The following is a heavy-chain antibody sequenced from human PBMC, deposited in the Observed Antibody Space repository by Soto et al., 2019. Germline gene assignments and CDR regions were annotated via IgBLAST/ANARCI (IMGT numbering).Heavy chain of an antibody. Sequence: EVQLVESGGGLVQLGGSLRLSCAASGFTCSGYWMSWVRQAPGKGLEWLANKKQAGSEKYYVDSVKCRFTISRDNAKNSLYLLMYMLRAEDTAVYYCSKNNRSCSSIICFVFDYWGQGVLVTVS. V-gene: IGHV3-7*01. D-gene: IGHD2-2*01. CDR3: SKNNRSCSSIICFVFDY. CDR2: KKQAGSEK. CDR1: GFTCSGYW. J-gene: IGHJ4*02.